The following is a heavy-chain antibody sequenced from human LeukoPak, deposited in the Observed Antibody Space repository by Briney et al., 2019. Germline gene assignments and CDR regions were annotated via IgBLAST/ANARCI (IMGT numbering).Heavy chain of an antibody. V-gene: IGHV1-69-2*01. CDR1: GSTFTDYN. J-gene: IGHJ4*02. Sequence: ASVKVSCKVSGSTFTDYNMHWVQQAPGKGLEWMGLVDPEDGETIYAEKFQGRVTITADTSTDTAYMELSSLRSEDTAVYYCATEGITGFLGLDWGQGTLVTVSS. D-gene: IGHD1-20*01. CDR2: VDPEDGET. CDR3: ATEGITGFLGLD.